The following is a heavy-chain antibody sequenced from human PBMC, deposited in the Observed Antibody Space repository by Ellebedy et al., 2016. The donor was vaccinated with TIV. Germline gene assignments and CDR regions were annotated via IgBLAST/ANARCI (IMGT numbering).Heavy chain of an antibody. CDR1: EHSFTNYW. D-gene: IGHD2-2*02. CDR2: IDGTDSYT. V-gene: IGHV5-10-1*01. CDR3: SISPRNTPGWFDP. Sequence: GESLKISCKGSEHSFTNYWINWVRQTSEKGLEWMGRIDGTDSYTHYSPSFQGHVTISVDKSITTAFLQWNSLKASDTAIYYCSISPRNTPGWFDPWGQGSLVTVSS. J-gene: IGHJ5*02.